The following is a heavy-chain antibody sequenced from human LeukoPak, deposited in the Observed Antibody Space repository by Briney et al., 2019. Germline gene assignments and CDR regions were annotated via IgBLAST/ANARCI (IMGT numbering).Heavy chain of an antibody. Sequence: SETLSLTCAVYGGSFSGYYWSWIRQPPGKGLEWIGEINHSGSTNYNPSLKSRVTISVDTPKNQFSLKLSSVTAADTAVYYCARRGIGYCSSTSCYTSSSWTTHFDYWGQGTLVTVSS. D-gene: IGHD2-2*02. CDR3: ARRGIGYCSSTSCYTSSSWTTHFDY. CDR1: GGSFSGYY. J-gene: IGHJ4*02. CDR2: INHSGST. V-gene: IGHV4-34*01.